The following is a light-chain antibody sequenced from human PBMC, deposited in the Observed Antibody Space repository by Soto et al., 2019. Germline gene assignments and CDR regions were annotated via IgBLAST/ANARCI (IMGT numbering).Light chain of an antibody. Sequence: QSVLTQPPSASGTPGQRGTISCSGSTSNIGSNIVDWYQQVPGTAPKLLIYTNNQRPSGVPDRFSGSRSGTSASLASSGLQSEDEADYYCAAWDDTLNVYVFGTGTKLTVL. V-gene: IGLV1-44*01. CDR1: TSNIGSNI. CDR3: AAWDDTLNVYV. CDR2: TNN. J-gene: IGLJ1*01.